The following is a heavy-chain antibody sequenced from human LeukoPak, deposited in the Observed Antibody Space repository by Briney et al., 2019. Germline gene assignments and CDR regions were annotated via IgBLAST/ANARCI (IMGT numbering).Heavy chain of an antibody. J-gene: IGHJ3*02. V-gene: IGHV3-30*02. CDR3: ARYRSSPIKAFDT. CDR2: IRFDGSDK. Sequence: GGSLRLSCAASGFTFSSFGMHWVRQAPGKGLEWVAFIRFDGSDKYYADSVKGRFTISRDNAQNSLFLQMNSLRAEDTAVYFCARYRSSPIKAFDTWGQGTMVTAS. CDR1: GFTFSSFG. D-gene: IGHD6-6*01.